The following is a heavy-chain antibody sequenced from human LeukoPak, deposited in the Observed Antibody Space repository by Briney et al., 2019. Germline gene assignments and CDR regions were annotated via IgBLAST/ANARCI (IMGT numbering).Heavy chain of an antibody. V-gene: IGHV3-66*02. CDR3: ARSITMVRGAVYYYYYYMDV. Sequence: GGSLRLSCAASGFTVSSNYMSWVRQAPGKGLEWVSVIYSGGSIYYADSVKGRFTISRDNSKNTLYLQMNSLRAEDTAVYYCARSITMVRGAVYYYYYYMDVWGKGTTVTVSS. J-gene: IGHJ6*03. D-gene: IGHD3-10*01. CDR1: GFTVSSNY. CDR2: IYSGGSI.